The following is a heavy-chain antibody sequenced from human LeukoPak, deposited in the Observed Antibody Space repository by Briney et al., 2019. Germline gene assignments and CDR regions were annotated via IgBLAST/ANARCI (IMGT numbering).Heavy chain of an antibody. CDR1: GFTFSSYE. D-gene: IGHD3-10*01. V-gene: IGHV3-48*03. Sequence: GGSLRLSCAASGFTFSSYEMNWVRQAPGMGLEWLSYISTSGGTIYYVDSVKGRFTISRDNAKNSLYLQMDSLRAEDTAVYYCVTWFGIFLPQIDYWGQGTLVTVSS. CDR3: VTWFGIFLPQIDY. J-gene: IGHJ4*02. CDR2: ISTSGGTI.